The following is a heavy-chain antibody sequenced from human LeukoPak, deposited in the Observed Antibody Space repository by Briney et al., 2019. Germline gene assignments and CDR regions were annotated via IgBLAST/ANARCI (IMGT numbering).Heavy chain of an antibody. V-gene: IGHV1-2*04. D-gene: IGHD1-26*01. Sequence: ASVKVSCKASGYTFTGHYMHWVRQAPGQGLEWMGWINPNSGGTNYAQKFQGWVTMTRDTSISAAYMELSRLRSDDTAVYYCARDSGEEGMDVWGQGTTVTVSS. J-gene: IGHJ6*02. CDR3: ARDSGEEGMDV. CDR2: INPNSGGT. CDR1: GYTFTGHY.